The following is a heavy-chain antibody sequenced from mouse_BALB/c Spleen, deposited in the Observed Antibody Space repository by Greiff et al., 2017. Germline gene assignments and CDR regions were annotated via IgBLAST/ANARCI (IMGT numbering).Heavy chain of an antibody. Sequence: QVQLQQSGAELMKPGASVKISCKATGYTFSSYWIEWVKQRPGHGLEWIGEILPGSGGTNYNEKFKGKATLTVDKSSSTAFMHLNSLTSEDSAVSYCARGDYDGEYAMDYWGQGTSVTVSS. CDR2: ILPGSGGT. CDR3: ARGDYDGEYAMDY. V-gene: IGHV1-9*01. D-gene: IGHD2-4*01. CDR1: GYTFSSYW. J-gene: IGHJ4*01.